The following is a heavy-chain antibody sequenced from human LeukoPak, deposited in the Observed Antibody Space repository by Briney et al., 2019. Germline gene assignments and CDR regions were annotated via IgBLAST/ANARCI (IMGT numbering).Heavy chain of an antibody. V-gene: IGHV1-18*01. D-gene: IGHD3-10*01. J-gene: IGHJ4*02. Sequence: AAVKVSCKASGYTFTSYGISWVRQAPGQGLEWMGWISAYNGNTNYAQKLQGRVTMTTDTSTSTAYMELRSLRSDDTAVYYCAREVWFGELSERTLDYWGQGTLVTVSS. CDR1: GYTFTSYG. CDR2: ISAYNGNT. CDR3: AREVWFGELSERTLDY.